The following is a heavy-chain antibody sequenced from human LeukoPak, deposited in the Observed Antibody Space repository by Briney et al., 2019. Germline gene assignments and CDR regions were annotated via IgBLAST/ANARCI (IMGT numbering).Heavy chain of an antibody. CDR1: GGSISSGGYY. V-gene: IGHV4-30-2*01. Sequence: PSGTLSLTCTVSGGSISSGGYYWSWIRQPPGKGLEWIGYIYHSGSTYYNPSLKSRVTISVDRSKNQFSLKLSSVTAADTAVYYCASTLVVVPAAQGNWFDPWGQGTLVTVSS. J-gene: IGHJ5*02. CDR3: ASTLVVVPAAQGNWFDP. CDR2: IYHSGST. D-gene: IGHD2-2*01.